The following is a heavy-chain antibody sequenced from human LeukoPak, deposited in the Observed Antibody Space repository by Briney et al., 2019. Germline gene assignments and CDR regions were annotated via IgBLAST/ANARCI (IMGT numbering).Heavy chain of an antibody. CDR2: INHSGST. Sequence: PSETLSLTCAVSGYSISSGYYWGWIRQPPGKGLEWIGSINHSGSTYYNPSLKSRVTISVDTSKNQFSLKLSSVTAADTAVYYCARHSWYYYDSSGQFDYWGQGTLVTVSS. J-gene: IGHJ4*02. V-gene: IGHV4-38-2*01. CDR3: ARHSWYYYDSSGQFDY. CDR1: GYSISSGYY. D-gene: IGHD3-22*01.